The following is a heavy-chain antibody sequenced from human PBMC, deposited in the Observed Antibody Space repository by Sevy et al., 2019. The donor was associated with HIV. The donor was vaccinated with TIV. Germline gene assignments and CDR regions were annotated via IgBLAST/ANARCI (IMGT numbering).Heavy chain of an antibody. Sequence: GGSLRLSCAASGFNFRIYAMHWVRQAPGKGLEWVAVISYDGSDNFYAESVKGRFTISRDNSKNMVFLQLNSLRGDDTAVYYCATGRQGATYGYWGQGTPVTVSS. J-gene: IGHJ4*02. CDR3: ATGRQGATYGY. V-gene: IGHV3-30*03. CDR2: ISYDGSDN. D-gene: IGHD1-26*01. CDR1: GFNFRIYA.